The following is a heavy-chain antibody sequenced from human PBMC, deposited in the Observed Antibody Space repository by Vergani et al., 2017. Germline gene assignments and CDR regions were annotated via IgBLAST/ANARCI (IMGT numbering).Heavy chain of an antibody. D-gene: IGHD6-19*01. Sequence: QVQLVESGGGVVQPGRSLRLSCAASGFTFSSYGMHWVRQAPGQGLEWVAVISYDGSNKYYADSVKGRFTISRDNSKNTLYLQMNSLRAEDTAVYYCAKQAVAGTFGYWGQGTLVTVSS. CDR3: AKQAVAGTFGY. CDR2: ISYDGSNK. CDR1: GFTFSSYG. V-gene: IGHV3-30*18. J-gene: IGHJ4*02.